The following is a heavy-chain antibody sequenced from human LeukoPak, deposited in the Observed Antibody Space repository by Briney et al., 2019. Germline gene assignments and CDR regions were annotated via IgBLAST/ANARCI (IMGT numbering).Heavy chain of an antibody. V-gene: IGHV3-15*01. CDR2: IKNKTDGGTT. Sequence: GGSLRLSCAAPGFTFSNAWMSWVRQAPGKGLEWVGRIKNKTDGGTTDYAAPVKGRFTISRDDSKNTLYVQMNSLKTEDTAVYYYTTAPQYYGSGVDYWGQGTLVTVSS. J-gene: IGHJ4*02. CDR1: GFTFSNAW. CDR3: TTAPQYYGSGVDY. D-gene: IGHD3-10*01.